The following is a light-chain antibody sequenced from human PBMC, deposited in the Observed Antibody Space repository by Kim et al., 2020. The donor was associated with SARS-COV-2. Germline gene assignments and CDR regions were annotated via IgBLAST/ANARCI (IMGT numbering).Light chain of an antibody. Sequence: ASVGDRVSITCRASQGISNSLAWYQQKSEEGPKSLIYAASTLQSGVPLRFSGSESGTDVTLTISSLQAEDFATYYCQQYNSYPPTFGGGTKVDIK. CDR2: AAS. CDR3: QQYNSYPPT. V-gene: IGKV1D-16*01. J-gene: IGKJ4*01. CDR1: QGISNS.